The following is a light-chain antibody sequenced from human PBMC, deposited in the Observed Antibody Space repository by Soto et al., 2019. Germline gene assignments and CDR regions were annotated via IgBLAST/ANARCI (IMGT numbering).Light chain of an antibody. V-gene: IGKV3-15*01. J-gene: IGKJ1*01. CDR1: QSVSSN. Sequence: EIVMTQSPATLSVSPGERATLSCRASQSVSSNLAWYQQRPGQAPRLLIYDASTRATGIPTRFSGSRSGTECTLGNGCLQSDDFAVYFSQQSSKRPWVFGQGTKVDIK. CDR2: DAS. CDR3: QQSSKRPWV.